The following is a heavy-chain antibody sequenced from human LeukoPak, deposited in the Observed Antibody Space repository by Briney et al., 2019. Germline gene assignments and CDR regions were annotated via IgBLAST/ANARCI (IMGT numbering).Heavy chain of an antibody. CDR3: TRHLIGATPFDF. D-gene: IGHD4/OR15-4a*01. V-gene: IGHV3-73*01. CDR2: IKSKPNNYAA. Sequence: GGSLKLSCAASGFTFSDSAFHWVRPASGKGPEWVGRIKSKPNNYAAEYTSSVKSRITNSRDDSKNTAYLQMNSLNTEDTAMYYCTRHLIGATPFDFWGQGTLVSVSS. J-gene: IGHJ4*02. CDR1: GFTFSDSA.